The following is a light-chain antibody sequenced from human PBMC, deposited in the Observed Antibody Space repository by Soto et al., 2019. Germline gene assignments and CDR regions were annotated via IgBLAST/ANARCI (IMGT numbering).Light chain of an antibody. Sequence: QSALTQPASVSGSPGQSITISCTGTSSDVGGYNYFSWYQQHPGKAPKLMIYEVSNRPSGVSNRFSGSKSGNTASLTISGLQAEDEADYYCSSYTSISTLVFGGGTKLTV. J-gene: IGLJ2*01. CDR2: EVS. CDR3: SSYTSISTLV. V-gene: IGLV2-14*01. CDR1: SSDVGGYNY.